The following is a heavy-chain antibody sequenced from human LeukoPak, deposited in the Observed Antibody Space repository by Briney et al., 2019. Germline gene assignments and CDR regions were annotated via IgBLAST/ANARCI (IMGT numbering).Heavy chain of an antibody. D-gene: IGHD5-12*01. J-gene: IGHJ4*02. CDR1: GFTFSDYY. CDR2: ISSSSSYT. V-gene: IGHV3-11*05. Sequence: GGCVRLSCAASGFTFSDYYMSWIRQAPGKGLEWVSYISSSSSYTNYADSVKGRFTISRDNAKNSLCLQMNSLRAEDTAVYYCARGGYSGYDGVDYWGQGALVSVPS. CDR3: ARGGYSGYDGVDY.